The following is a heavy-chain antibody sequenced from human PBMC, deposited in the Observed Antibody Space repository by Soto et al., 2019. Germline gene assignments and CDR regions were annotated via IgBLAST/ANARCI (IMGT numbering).Heavy chain of an antibody. Sequence: QLQLQESGPGLVKPSETLSLICNVFGGSISSSAYYWGWIRQPPGKGLEWIGNIYYSGSTYYNPSLKSRVTISVDTSKNQFSLKLRSVTAADTAMYFCARHARGSCYSWGQGTLVTVSS. CDR3: ARHARGSCYS. J-gene: IGHJ4*02. CDR1: GGSISSSAYY. V-gene: IGHV4-39*01. D-gene: IGHD2-15*01. CDR2: IYYSGST.